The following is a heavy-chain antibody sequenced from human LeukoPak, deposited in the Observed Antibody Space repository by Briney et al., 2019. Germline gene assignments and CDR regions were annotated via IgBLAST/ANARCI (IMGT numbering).Heavy chain of an antibody. CDR2: ISGSGGST. Sequence: GGSLRLSCAASGFTFSSYAMSWVRQAPGKGLEWVSAISGSGGSTYYADSVKGRFTISRDNSKNTLYLQMNSLRAEDTAVYYCAKVNYQLLDQFDPTPYYFDYWGQGTLVTVSS. D-gene: IGHD2-2*02. V-gene: IGHV3-23*01. CDR1: GFTFSSYA. CDR3: AKVNYQLLDQFDPTPYYFDY. J-gene: IGHJ4*02.